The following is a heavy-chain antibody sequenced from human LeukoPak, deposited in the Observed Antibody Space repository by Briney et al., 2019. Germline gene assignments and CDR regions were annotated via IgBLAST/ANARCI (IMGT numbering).Heavy chain of an antibody. J-gene: IGHJ4*02. Sequence: PGESLKISCKGSGYTFTDHWIGWVRQLPGKGLEWMAIVYPTDSDTRYNPSFQGQVTISADRSITTAYLQWNSLKASDTAVYHCARFALTEHYFDYRGLGTLVTVSS. CDR3: ARFALTEHYFDY. V-gene: IGHV5-51*01. CDR1: GYTFTDHW. D-gene: IGHD1-26*01. CDR2: VYPTDSDT.